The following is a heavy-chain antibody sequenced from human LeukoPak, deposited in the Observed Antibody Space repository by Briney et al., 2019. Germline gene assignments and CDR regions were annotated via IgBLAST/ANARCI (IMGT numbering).Heavy chain of an antibody. D-gene: IGHD5-12*01. J-gene: IGHJ6*03. Sequence: PSETLSLTCTVSGGSISSSSYYWGWIRQPPGKGLEWIGSIYYSGSTYYNPSLKSRVTISVDTSKNQFSLKLSSVTAADTAVYYCARVEWLRYYYMDVWGKGTTVTVSS. CDR2: IYYSGST. V-gene: IGHV4-39*07. CDR3: ARVEWLRYYYMDV. CDR1: GGSISSSSYY.